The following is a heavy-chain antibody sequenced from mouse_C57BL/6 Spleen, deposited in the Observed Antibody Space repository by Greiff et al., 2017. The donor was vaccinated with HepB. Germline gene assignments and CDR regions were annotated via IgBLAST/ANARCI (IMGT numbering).Heavy chain of an antibody. V-gene: IGHV1-15*01. D-gene: IGHD1-1*01. CDR3: TRCSTVVAPFDY. CDR1: GYKFTDYE. J-gene: IGHJ2*01. Sequence: QVQLQQSGAELVRPGASVTLSCKASGYKFTDYEMHWVKQTPVHGLEWIGAIDPETGGTAYNQKFKGKAILTADKSSSTAYMELRSLTSEDSAVYYCTRCSTVVAPFDYWGQGTTLTVSS. CDR2: IDPETGGT.